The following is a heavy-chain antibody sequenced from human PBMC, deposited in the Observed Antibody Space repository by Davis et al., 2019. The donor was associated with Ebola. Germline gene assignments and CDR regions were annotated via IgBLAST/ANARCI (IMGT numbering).Heavy chain of an antibody. CDR3: AKREHAFDM. Sequence: SETLSLPCTVPGDSISNYYWSWIRQSPGKGLEWIGYLYYSGNTNYNPSLKSRVTISGDTSKNQFSLRLSSVTAADTAVYYCAKREHAFDMWGRGTLVTVSS. CDR2: LYYSGNT. D-gene: IGHD5-24*01. V-gene: IGHV4-59*01. J-gene: IGHJ3*02. CDR1: GDSISNYY.